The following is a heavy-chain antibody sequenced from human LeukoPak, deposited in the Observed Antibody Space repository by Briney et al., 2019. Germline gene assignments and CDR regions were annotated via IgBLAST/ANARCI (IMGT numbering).Heavy chain of an antibody. CDR2: IKQDGNEK. D-gene: IGHD6-25*01. CDR1: GFTFTTYW. V-gene: IGHV3-7*04. Sequence: GESLRLSCAASGFTFTTYWMSWVRQAPGKGLEWVANIKQDGNEKYYVDSVKGRFTISRDNAKNSLYPQMNSLRAEDTAVYYCARGHSSGYDAFDIWGQGTTVIVSS. CDR3: ARGHSSGYDAFDI. J-gene: IGHJ3*02.